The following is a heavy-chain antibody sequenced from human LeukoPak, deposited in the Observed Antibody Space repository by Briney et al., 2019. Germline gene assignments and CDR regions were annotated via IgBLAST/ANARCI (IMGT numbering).Heavy chain of an antibody. J-gene: IGHJ4*02. CDR3: ARGLPNDYRSLYFDY. CDR2: INHSGST. Sequence: SETLSLTCTVSGGSISSYYWSWIRQPPGKGLEWIGEINHSGSTNYNPSLKSRVTISVDTSKNQFSLKLSSVTAADTAVYYCARGLPNDYRSLYFDYWGQGTLVTVSS. D-gene: IGHD4-17*01. V-gene: IGHV4-34*01. CDR1: GGSISSYY.